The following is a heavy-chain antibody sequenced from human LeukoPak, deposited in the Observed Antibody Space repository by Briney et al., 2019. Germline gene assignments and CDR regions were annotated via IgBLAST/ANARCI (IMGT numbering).Heavy chain of an antibody. V-gene: IGHV3-64*01. CDR3: ARYGSGSSYDY. Sequence: PGGSLRLSCAASGFTFSTYAMHWVRQAPGKGLEYVSAISTNGVGTYYANSVKGRFIISRDNSKNTLYLQMGSLRAEDMAVYYCARYGSGSSYDYWGQGTLVTVSS. CDR1: GFTFSTYA. CDR2: ISTNGVGT. J-gene: IGHJ4*02. D-gene: IGHD3-10*01.